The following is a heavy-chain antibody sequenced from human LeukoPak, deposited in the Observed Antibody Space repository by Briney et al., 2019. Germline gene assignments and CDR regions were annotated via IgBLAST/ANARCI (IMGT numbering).Heavy chain of an antibody. J-gene: IGHJ4*02. D-gene: IGHD3-10*02. CDR2: ISSNGGST. CDR3: AILSVPGDYFDY. V-gene: IGHV3-64*01. Sequence: GGSLRLSCAASGFTFSSYEMHWVRQAPGKGLEYVSAISSNGGSTYYANSVKGRFTISRDNSKNTLYLQMNNLRVEDTAVYYCAILSVPGDYFDYWGQGTLVTVSS. CDR1: GFTFSSYE.